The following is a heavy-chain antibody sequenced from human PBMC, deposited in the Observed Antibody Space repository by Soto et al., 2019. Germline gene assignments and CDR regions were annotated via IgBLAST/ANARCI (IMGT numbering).Heavy chain of an antibody. CDR2: IYHSGST. CDR3: ARVYCSGGSFYPRYYYYMDG. D-gene: IGHD2-15*01. CDR1: SGSISSSNW. Sequence: QVQLQESGPGLVKPSGTLSLTCAVSSGSISSSNWWRWVRQPPGKGLEWIGEIYHSGSTNYNPSLKSRVTISVDKSKNQFSLKLSSVTAADTAVYYCARVYCSGGSFYPRYYYYMDGWGKGTTVTVSS. V-gene: IGHV4-4*02. J-gene: IGHJ6*03.